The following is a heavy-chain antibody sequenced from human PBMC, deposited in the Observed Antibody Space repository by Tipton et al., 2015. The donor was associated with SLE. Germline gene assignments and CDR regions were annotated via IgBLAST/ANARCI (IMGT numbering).Heavy chain of an antibody. D-gene: IGHD3-10*01. CDR3: ARSTMVRGVINYAFDI. CDR1: GGSFSGYY. Sequence: LRLSCAVYGGSFSGYYWSWIRQPPGKGLEWIGEINHSGSTNYNPSLKSRVTISVDTSKNQFSLKLSSVTAADTAVYYCARSTMVRGVINYAFDIWGQGTMVTVSS. V-gene: IGHV4-34*01. J-gene: IGHJ3*02. CDR2: INHSGST.